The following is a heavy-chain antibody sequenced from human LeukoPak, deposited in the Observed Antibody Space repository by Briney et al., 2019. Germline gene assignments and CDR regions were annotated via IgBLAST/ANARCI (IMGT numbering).Heavy chain of an antibody. CDR3: VRKNRDFNAAFDI. J-gene: IGHJ3*02. V-gene: IGHV3-53*01. Sequence: GGSLRLSCAASGFTVSNNYMSWVRQAPGKGLERVSITYSDSSTNYADPVKGRFTISRDTSQNTLSLQMNSLRAEDTAVYYCVRKNRDFNAAFDIWGQGTVVTVSS. CDR2: TYSDSST. D-gene: IGHD2-21*02. CDR1: GFTVSNNY.